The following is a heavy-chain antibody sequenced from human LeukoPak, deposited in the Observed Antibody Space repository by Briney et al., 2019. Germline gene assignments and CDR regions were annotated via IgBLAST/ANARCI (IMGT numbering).Heavy chain of an antibody. V-gene: IGHV1-2*02. CDR1: GCPFTGYY. CDR3: ARAMGPGRYYDFWSDITGDAFDS. Sequence: ASVKGPSKASGCPFTGYYMHWVRPAPPQRVVWRGWVNPNGGGTNYSHQVPGRVTMNRDTSISTAYMELSRLRSDDTAVYYCARAMGPGRYYDFWSDITGDAFDSWGQGTMVTVSS. D-gene: IGHD3-3*01. CDR2: VNPNGGGT. J-gene: IGHJ3*02.